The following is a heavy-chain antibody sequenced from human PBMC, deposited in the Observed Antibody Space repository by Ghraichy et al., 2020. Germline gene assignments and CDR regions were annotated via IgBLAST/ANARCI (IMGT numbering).Heavy chain of an antibody. CDR1: GGSISSYY. CDR2: IYTSGST. D-gene: IGHD1-26*01. CDR3: ARSLRGAYDAFDI. Sequence: SETLSLTCTVSGGSISSYYWNCIRQPAGKGLEWIGRIYTSGSTNYNSSLKSRVTMSVDTSKNQFSLKLSSVTAADTAVYYCARSLRGAYDAFDIWGQGTMVTVSS. J-gene: IGHJ3*02. V-gene: IGHV4-4*07.